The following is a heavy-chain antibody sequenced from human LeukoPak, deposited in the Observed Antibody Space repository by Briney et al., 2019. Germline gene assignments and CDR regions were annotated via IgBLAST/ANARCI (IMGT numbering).Heavy chain of an antibody. CDR1: GGSISGHY. CDR2: IYYSGST. Sequence: PSETLFLTCTVSGGSISGHYWSWIRQPPGKGLEWIGYIYYSGSTNYNPSLKSRVTISVDTSKNQFSLKLSSVTAADTAVYYCARTNAFDIWGQGTMVTVSS. CDR3: ARTNAFDI. J-gene: IGHJ3*02. V-gene: IGHV4-59*11.